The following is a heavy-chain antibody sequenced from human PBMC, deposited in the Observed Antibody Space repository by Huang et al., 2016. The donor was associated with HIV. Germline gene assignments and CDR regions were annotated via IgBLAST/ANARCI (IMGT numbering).Heavy chain of an antibody. CDR2: INRSDGST. V-gene: IGHV1-46*01. Sequence: QVQLVQSGAEVKKPGASVKVSCKASGYAFTSYYMHWVRQAPGQGLEWMGIINRSDGSTSDAQKFQCRVTTTRDTSTNTVFMELSSLRSEDTAVYYCARDRDFYDSSGYWGFNYFDYWGQGTLVTVSS. CDR1: GYAFTSYY. J-gene: IGHJ4*02. D-gene: IGHD3-22*01. CDR3: ARDRDFYDSSGYWGFNYFDY.